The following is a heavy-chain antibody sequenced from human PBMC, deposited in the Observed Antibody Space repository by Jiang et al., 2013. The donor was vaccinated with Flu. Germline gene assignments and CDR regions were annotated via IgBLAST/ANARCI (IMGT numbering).Heavy chain of an antibody. Sequence: SGPGLVKPSETLSLTCTVSGGSISSYYWSWIRQPAGKGLEWIGRIYTSGSTNYNPSLKSRVTMSVDTSKNQFSLKLSSVTAADTAVYYCARARYCSGGSCYSHWYFDLWGRGTLVTVS. J-gene: IGHJ2*01. CDR1: GGSISSYY. D-gene: IGHD2-15*01. CDR3: ARARYCSGGSCYSHWYFDL. CDR2: IYTSGST. V-gene: IGHV4-4*07.